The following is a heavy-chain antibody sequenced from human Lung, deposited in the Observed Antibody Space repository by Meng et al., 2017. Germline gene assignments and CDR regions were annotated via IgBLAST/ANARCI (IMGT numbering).Heavy chain of an antibody. CDR2: INHSGST. Sequence: EKSQQGGARLLKPSTYLSLTCVVSGGTCGDYYWGRIRQPPGKGLEWIGEINHSGSTNYNPSLESRATISVDTSQNNLSLKLSSVTAADSAVYYCARGPTTMAHDFDYWGQGTLVTVSS. D-gene: IGHD4-11*01. CDR1: GGTCGDYY. V-gene: IGHV4-34*01. CDR3: ARGPTTMAHDFDY. J-gene: IGHJ4*02.